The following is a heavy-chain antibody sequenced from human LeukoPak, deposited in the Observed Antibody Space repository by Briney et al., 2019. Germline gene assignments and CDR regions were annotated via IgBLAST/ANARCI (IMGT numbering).Heavy chain of an antibody. CDR2: ISAYNGNT. J-gene: IGHJ4*02. D-gene: IGHD5-18*01. Sequence: ASVKVSCKAPGYTFTSYGISWVRQAPGQGLEWMGWISAYNGNTNYAQKLQGRVTMTTDTSTSTAYMELRSLRSDDTAVYYCARDQIQLWLGDYWGQGTLVTVSS. CDR3: ARDQIQLWLGDY. V-gene: IGHV1-18*04. CDR1: GYTFTSYG.